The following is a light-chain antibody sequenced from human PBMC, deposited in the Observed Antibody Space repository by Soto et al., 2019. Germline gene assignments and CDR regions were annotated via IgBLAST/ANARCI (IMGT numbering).Light chain of an antibody. Sequence: EIVMTQSPAALSVSPGEGATLSCRASQGIGSALAWYQQKPGQTPRLLIYDASTRAAGVPARFSGSGSGTDFTLTIISLQSEDFAIYYCHHSANWQLTFGGGTK. CDR2: DAS. V-gene: IGKV3-15*01. J-gene: IGKJ4*01. CDR3: HHSANWQLT. CDR1: QGIGSA.